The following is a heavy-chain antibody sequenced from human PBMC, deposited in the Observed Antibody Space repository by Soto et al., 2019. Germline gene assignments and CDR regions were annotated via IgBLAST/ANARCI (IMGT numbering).Heavy chain of an antibody. CDR2: SRNRVNNLST. D-gene: IGHD2-15*01. J-gene: IGHJ4*02. CDR3: SPVYPSAKSPDY. CDR1: EFSFSDQY. Sequence: VQVEESGGGLVLPGGSLRLSCTVSADSEFSFSDQYMDWVRQAPGKGLEWVGRSRNRVNNLSTAYAASVQGRFTISRDESKKTVYLQMHSLKADDTAVYYCSPVYPSAKSPDYWGQGTLVTVSS. V-gene: IGHV3-72*01.